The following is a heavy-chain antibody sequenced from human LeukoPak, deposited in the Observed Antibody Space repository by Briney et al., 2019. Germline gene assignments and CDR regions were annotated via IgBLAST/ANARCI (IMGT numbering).Heavy chain of an antibody. D-gene: IGHD5-18*01. V-gene: IGHV1-69*06. CDR2: IILMLATA. CDR3: ARDPLMDVDTAMAA. CDR1: GGTFSRYA. Sequence: PGASVKVSCKASGGTFSRYAISWVRQAPGQGPEWMGGIILMLATANYAQKFQGRVTITADKSTSTAYMELSSLRSEDTAVYYCARDPLMDVDTAMAAWGQGTLVTVSS. J-gene: IGHJ4*02.